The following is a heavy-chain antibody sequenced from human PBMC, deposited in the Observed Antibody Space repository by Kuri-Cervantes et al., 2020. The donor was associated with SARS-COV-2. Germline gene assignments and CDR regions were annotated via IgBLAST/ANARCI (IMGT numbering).Heavy chain of an antibody. CDR3: ARTLDYYGSETYCFDY. V-gene: IGHV4-61*01. CDR1: GGSVSSGSHY. D-gene: IGHD3-10*01. Sequence: GSLRLSCIVSGGSVSSGSHYWSWIRQPPGKGLEWFGYIYYSGSTKYNPSLKSRVTMSVDTSKNQFSLKLNSVTPADTAVYYCARTLDYYGSETYCFDYWGQGTLVTVSS. J-gene: IGHJ4*02. CDR2: IYYSGST.